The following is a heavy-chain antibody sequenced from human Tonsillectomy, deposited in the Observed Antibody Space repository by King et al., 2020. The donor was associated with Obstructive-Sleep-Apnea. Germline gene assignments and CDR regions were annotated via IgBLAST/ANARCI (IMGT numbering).Heavy chain of an antibody. D-gene: IGHD2-2*01. V-gene: IGHV1-18*04. CDR3: ARGGSSRYCSSTSCSPGPRGFDY. J-gene: IGHJ4*02. Sequence: QLVQSGAEVKKPGASVKVFCKASGYTFTSYGISWVRQAPGQGLEWMGWISAYNGNTNYAQKLQGRVTMTTDTSTSTAYMELRSLRSDDTAVYYCARGGSSRYCSSTSCSPGPRGFDYWGQGTLVTVSS. CDR2: ISAYNGNT. CDR1: GYTFTSYG.